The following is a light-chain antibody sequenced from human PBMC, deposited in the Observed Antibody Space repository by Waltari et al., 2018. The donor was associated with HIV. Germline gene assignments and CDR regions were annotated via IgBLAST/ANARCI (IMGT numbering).Light chain of an antibody. CDR2: TNT. V-gene: IGLV1-40*01. J-gene: IGLJ3*02. CDR3: QSYDSSLSASV. CDR1: TSNIGAGYD. Sequence: QSVLSQPPSVSGAPGPRVTISCTGSTSNIGAGYDLHWYQLLPGTAPKLLIYTNTYRPSGVPGRFSGSKSDTSASLAITGLQAEDAADYYCQSYDSSLSASVFGGGTKLTVL.